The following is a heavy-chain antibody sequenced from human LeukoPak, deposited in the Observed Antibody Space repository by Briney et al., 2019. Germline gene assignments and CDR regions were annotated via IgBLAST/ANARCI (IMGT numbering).Heavy chain of an antibody. V-gene: IGHV3-11*05. CDR1: GFTFSDYS. D-gene: IGHD3-10*01. CDR3: ARDRYYASGSYNWFDP. Sequence: GGSLRPSCAASGFTFSDYSMSWIRQAPGKGLEWVAYISTSSSYTNYADSVKGRFTISRDNAKNSLYLQMNSLRAEDTAVYYCARDRYYASGSYNWFDPWGQGTLVTVSS. CDR2: ISTSSSYT. J-gene: IGHJ5*02.